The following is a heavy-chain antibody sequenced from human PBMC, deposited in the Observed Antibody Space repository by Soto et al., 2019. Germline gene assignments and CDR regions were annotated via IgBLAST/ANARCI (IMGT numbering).Heavy chain of an antibody. D-gene: IGHD1-1*01. J-gene: IGHJ3*01. V-gene: IGHV3-53*01. CDR2: LYDVDGS. CDR3: ATWNERKHAFDV. Sequence: DVQLVESGGGLIQPGETLRLSCAAFGLTISGKKYVAWVRQAPGKGLEWVSALYDVDGSFYAYSVTGRFTTSSDSSKTTVYPQMNDLRPDDTAVYYCATWNERKHAFDVWSQGITVTISS. CDR1: GLTISGKKY.